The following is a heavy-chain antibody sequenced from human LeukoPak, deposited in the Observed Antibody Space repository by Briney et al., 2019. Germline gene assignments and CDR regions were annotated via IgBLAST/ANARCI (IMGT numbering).Heavy chain of an antibody. D-gene: IGHD6-19*01. Sequence: PSETLSLTCTVSGGSNSSGSYYWSWIRQPAGKGLEWIGRIYTSGSTNYNPSLKSRVTISVDTSKNQFSLKLSSVTAADTAVYYCARVFYSSFFDIWGQGTMVTVSS. V-gene: IGHV4-61*02. J-gene: IGHJ3*02. CDR3: ARVFYSSFFDI. CDR1: GGSNSSGSYY. CDR2: IYTSGST.